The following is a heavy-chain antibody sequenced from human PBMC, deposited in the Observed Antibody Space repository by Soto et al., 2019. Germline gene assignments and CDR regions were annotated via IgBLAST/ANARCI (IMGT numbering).Heavy chain of an antibody. V-gene: IGHV4-39*01. CDR3: ARHTGSWYLDY. CDR2: IYYSGST. Sequence: SETLSLTCTVSGGSIYSSSYYWGWIRQPPGKGLEWIGSIYYSGSTYYKSSLKSRVTISVDTSKNQFSLRLSSLTAADTAVYYCARHTGSWYLDYWGQGTLVTVSS. CDR1: GGSIYSSSYY. J-gene: IGHJ4*02. D-gene: IGHD6-13*01.